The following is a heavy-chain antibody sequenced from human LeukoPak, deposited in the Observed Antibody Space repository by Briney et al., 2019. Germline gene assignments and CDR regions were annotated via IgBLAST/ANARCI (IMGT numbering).Heavy chain of an antibody. Sequence: SETLSLTCTVSGGSISSSSYYWGWIRQPPGKGLEWIGSIYYSGSTYYNPSLKSRVTISVDTSKNQFSLKLSSVTAADTAVYYCATHEAQYRPPQIWGQGTLVTVSS. CDR3: ATHEAQYRPPQI. CDR1: GGSISSSSYY. CDR2: IYYSGST. V-gene: IGHV4-39*01. D-gene: IGHD6-6*01. J-gene: IGHJ4*02.